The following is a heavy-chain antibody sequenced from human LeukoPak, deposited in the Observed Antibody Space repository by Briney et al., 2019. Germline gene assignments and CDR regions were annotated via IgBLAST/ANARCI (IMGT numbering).Heavy chain of an antibody. CDR2: INHSGST. D-gene: IGHD4-17*01. Sequence: PSETLSLTCTVSGGSISSYYWSWIRQPPGKGLEWIGEINHSGSTNYNPSLKSRVTISVDTSKNQFSLKLSSVTAADTAVYYCARGECDYGVCYFDYWGQGTLVTVSS. J-gene: IGHJ4*02. CDR1: GGSISSYY. V-gene: IGHV4-34*01. CDR3: ARGECDYGVCYFDY.